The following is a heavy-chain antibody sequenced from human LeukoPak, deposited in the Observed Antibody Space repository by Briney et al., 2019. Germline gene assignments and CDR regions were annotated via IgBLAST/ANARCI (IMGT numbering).Heavy chain of an antibody. D-gene: IGHD3-10*01. V-gene: IGHV3-23*01. CDR2: ITGGGEST. Sequence: GGSLRLSCAASGFSFDSYAMSWVRQAPGKGLEWVSTITGGGESTYYADSVEGRFTISRDNSRNMLYLQVNSLRAEDTAVYYCAKGNEPSAYYYGSGSYYYWGQGTLVTVSS. CDR3: AKGNEPSAYYYGSGSYYY. J-gene: IGHJ4*02. CDR1: GFSFDSYA.